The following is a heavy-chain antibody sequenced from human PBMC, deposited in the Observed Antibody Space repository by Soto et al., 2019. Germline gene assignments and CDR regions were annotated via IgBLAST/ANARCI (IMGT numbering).Heavy chain of an antibody. V-gene: IGHV3-9*01. Sequence: GGSLRLSCAASGFTFVDYAMHWVRQAPGKGLEWVSGISWNSGSIGYADSVKGRFTISRDNAKNSLYLQMNSLRAEDTALYYCAKVLRYFDWSRIEFDYWGQGTLVTVSS. CDR3: AKVLRYFDWSRIEFDY. CDR1: GFTFVDYA. J-gene: IGHJ4*02. CDR2: ISWNSGSI. D-gene: IGHD3-9*01.